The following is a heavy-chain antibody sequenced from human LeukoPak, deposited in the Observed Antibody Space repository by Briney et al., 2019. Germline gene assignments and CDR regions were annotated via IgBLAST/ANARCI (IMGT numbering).Heavy chain of an antibody. Sequence: PSETLSLTCVVYGGSFSDYYWSWIRQPPGKGLEWIGEINHSGYTNYNPSLKSRITISVDTSKNQFSLNLSYMTAADTAVYHCARGGSYYDFWSGRAPFTPWGQGTLVPVSS. V-gene: IGHV4-34*01. D-gene: IGHD3-3*01. CDR2: INHSGYT. J-gene: IGHJ4*02. CDR1: GGSFSDYY. CDR3: ARGGSYYDFWSGRAPFTP.